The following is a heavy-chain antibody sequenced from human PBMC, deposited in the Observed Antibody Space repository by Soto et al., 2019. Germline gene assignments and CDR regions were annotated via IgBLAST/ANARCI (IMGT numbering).Heavy chain of an antibody. Sequence: ASVKVSCKASGYTFTSYAMHWVRQAPGQRLEWMGWINAGNGNTKYSQKFQGRVTITRDTSASTAYMELSSMRSEDTAVYYYARRRNCSGGSCYSFDIWGQGTMVTVSS. CDR3: ARRRNCSGGSCYSFDI. CDR1: GYTFTSYA. D-gene: IGHD2-15*01. CDR2: INAGNGNT. J-gene: IGHJ3*02. V-gene: IGHV1-3*01.